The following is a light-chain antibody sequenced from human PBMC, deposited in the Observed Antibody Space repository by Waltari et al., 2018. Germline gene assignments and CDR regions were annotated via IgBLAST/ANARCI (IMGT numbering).Light chain of an antibody. CDR2: VTS. J-gene: IGKJ1*01. V-gene: IGKV1-39*01. CDR1: QNINTF. Sequence: DIQMTQSPSSLSASVGDRVTITCRASQNINTFLNWYQQKPGKPPKLLIYVTSNLQRGVPSRFSGSGAGTDFTLTINSLQPDDFATYYCHQSYTSPQTFGQGTKVDMK. CDR3: HQSYTSPQT.